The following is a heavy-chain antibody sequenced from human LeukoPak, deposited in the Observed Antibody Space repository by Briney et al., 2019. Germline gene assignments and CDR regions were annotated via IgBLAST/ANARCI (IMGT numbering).Heavy chain of an antibody. CDR3: ARADCSSTSCYLLYY. CDR1: GYTFTGYY. D-gene: IGHD2-2*01. Sequence: ASVKVSCKASGYTFTGYYMHWVRQAPGQGLEWMGWINPNSGGTNYAQKFQGRVTMARDTSISTAYMELSRLRSDDTGVYYCARADCSSTSCYLLYYWGQGTLVNVSS. CDR2: INPNSGGT. V-gene: IGHV1-2*02. J-gene: IGHJ4*02.